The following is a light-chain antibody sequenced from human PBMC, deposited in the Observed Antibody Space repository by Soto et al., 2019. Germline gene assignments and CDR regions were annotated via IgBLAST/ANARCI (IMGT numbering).Light chain of an antibody. CDR1: SSNIGTNY. V-gene: IGLV1-47*01. CDR3: AAWDDSLSGVV. Sequence: QSVLTQPPSVSGTPGQRVTISCSGSSSNIGTNYVYWYQQLPGTAPKLLIYRNNQRPSGVPDRFSGSKSGTSASLAVSGLRSEDEADYSCAAWDDSLSGVVFGGGTKLTVL. J-gene: IGLJ2*01. CDR2: RNN.